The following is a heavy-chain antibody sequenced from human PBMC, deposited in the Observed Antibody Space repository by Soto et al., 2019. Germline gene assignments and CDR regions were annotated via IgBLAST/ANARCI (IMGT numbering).Heavy chain of an antibody. Sequence: PSQTLSLTCAISGDSVSSNSAAWNWIRQSPSRGLEWLGRTYYRSKWYNDYAVSVKSRITINPDTSKNQFSLQLNSVTPEDTAVYYCAIGYGYSLNNYYYGMDVWGQGTTVTVSS. CDR3: AIGYGYSLNNYYYGMDV. D-gene: IGHD3-16*01. CDR2: TYYRSKWYN. V-gene: IGHV6-1*01. CDR1: GDSVSSNSAA. J-gene: IGHJ6*02.